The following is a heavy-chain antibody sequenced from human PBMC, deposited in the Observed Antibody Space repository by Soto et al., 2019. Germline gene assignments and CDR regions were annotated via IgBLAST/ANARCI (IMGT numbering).Heavy chain of an antibody. J-gene: IGHJ5*02. CDR2: ISYDGSLE. D-gene: IGHD6-13*01. CDR3: ARAAHTSSWNWLDP. CDR1: EINFRSDG. Sequence: PGGSLGHTGAYAEINFRSDGINWVRKAPGKGLEWVAGISYDGSLEYYAASVKGRFTISRDNSTNPLYLHMNSLRGEATAVYFFARAAHTSSWNWLDPWGQGTLVTVSS. V-gene: IGHV3-30*04.